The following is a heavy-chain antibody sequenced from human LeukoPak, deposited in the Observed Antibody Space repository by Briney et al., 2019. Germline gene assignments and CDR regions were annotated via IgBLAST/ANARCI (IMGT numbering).Heavy chain of an antibody. CDR3: AQDREDTMKAVVLPFDY. CDR1: GFTFSSYA. Sequence: PGGSLRLSCAASGFTFSSYAMNSVRQAPGKGLEWVSAISSSGGRTYYADSVKGRFTVSRDNSKNTLYLQMNSLSPEDTAVYFCAQDREDTMKAVVLPFDYWGQGTRVTVSS. V-gene: IGHV3-23*01. CDR2: ISSSGGRT. J-gene: IGHJ4*02. D-gene: IGHD3-22*01.